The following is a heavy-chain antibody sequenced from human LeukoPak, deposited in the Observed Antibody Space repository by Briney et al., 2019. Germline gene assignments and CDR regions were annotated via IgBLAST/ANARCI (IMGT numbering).Heavy chain of an antibody. CDR1: PGSLSITSYY. CDR3: ARLQVVAAYYYYMDV. CDR2: IYYSGST. J-gene: IGHJ6*03. Sequence: SETLSLTCTVSPGSLSITSYYWSWIRQPPGKGLEWIGYIYYSGSTNYNPSLKSRVTISVDTSKNQFSLKLSSVTAADTAVYYCARLQVVAAYYYYMDVWGKGTTVTVSS. V-gene: IGHV4-61*01. D-gene: IGHD2-15*01.